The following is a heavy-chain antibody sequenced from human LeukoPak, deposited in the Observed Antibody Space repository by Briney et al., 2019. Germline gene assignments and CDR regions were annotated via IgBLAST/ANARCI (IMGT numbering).Heavy chain of an antibody. J-gene: IGHJ6*02. Sequence: GESLKISCKGSGYTFINYWIGWVRQMPGEGLQWMGIIYPGDSDTRYSPSFQGQVTISADKSISTAYLQWSSLKASDTAIYYCVRWDYGDYSYYYGMDVWGQGTTVTVSS. CDR2: IYPGDSDT. CDR1: GYTFINYW. D-gene: IGHD4-17*01. V-gene: IGHV5-51*01. CDR3: VRWDYGDYSYYYGMDV.